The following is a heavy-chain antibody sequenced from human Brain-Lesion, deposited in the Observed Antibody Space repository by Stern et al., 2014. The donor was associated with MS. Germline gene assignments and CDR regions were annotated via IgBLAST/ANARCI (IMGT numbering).Heavy chain of an antibody. J-gene: IGHJ6*02. CDR3: ARGRVVPGFQYYATDV. CDR1: GGSISSGGYY. V-gene: IGHV4-61*02. D-gene: IGHD2-2*01. CDR2: IFNSGST. Sequence: VHLVESGPGLVKPSQTLSLSCTVSGGSISSGGYYWSWIRQPAGKGLEWIGRIFNSGSTSYNPSLKSRVTISIDTSKTQFSLRLTSMPAADTAVYYCARGRVVPGFQYYATDVWGQGTTVIVSS.